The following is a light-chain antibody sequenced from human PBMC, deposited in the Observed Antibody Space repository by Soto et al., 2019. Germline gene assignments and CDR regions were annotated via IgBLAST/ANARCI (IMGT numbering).Light chain of an antibody. CDR1: SSDVGGYNY. V-gene: IGLV2-14*01. CDR2: DVS. J-gene: IGLJ1*01. Sequence: QSALTQPASVSGSPGHSITISCTGTSSDVGGYNYVSWYQQEPGKAPKLMICDVSNRPSGVSNRFSGSKSGNTASLTISGLQAEDEADYYCSSYTSGTTFVFGTGTKLTVL. CDR3: SSYTSGTTFV.